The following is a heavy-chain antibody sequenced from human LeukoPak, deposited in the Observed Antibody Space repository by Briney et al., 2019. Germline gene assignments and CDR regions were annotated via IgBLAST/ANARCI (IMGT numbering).Heavy chain of an antibody. J-gene: IGHJ4*02. CDR3: TRDPSRSHFGS. Sequence: PSETLSLTCSVSGGSITSGAFYWSWIRQPPGKGLEWIGYIYRTGSTYYNPSLKSRVTMSLDRSRNQFSLRLSSVTAADTAVYYCTRDPSRSHFGSWGQGTLVTVSS. CDR2: IYRTGST. V-gene: IGHV4-30-2*01. CDR1: GGSITSGAFY. D-gene: IGHD6-13*01.